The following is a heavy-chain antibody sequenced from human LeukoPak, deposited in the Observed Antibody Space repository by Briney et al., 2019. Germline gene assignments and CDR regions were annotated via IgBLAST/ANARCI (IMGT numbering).Heavy chain of an antibody. Sequence: SETLSLTCTVSGGSISSSSYYWGWIRQPPGKGLEWIGSIYYSGSTYYNPSLKSRVTISVDTSKNQFSLKLSSVTAADTAVYYCARARGGSGSYHFDYWGQGTLVTVSS. CDR3: ARARGGSGSYHFDY. CDR1: GGSISSSSYY. V-gene: IGHV4-39*07. CDR2: IYYSGST. J-gene: IGHJ4*02. D-gene: IGHD3-10*01.